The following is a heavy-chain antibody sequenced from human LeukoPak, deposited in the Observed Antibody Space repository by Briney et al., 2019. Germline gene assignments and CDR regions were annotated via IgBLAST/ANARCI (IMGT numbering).Heavy chain of an antibody. CDR2: ICSGGST. J-gene: IGHJ6*02. CDR1: GFTVSSNY. D-gene: IGHD6-25*01. V-gene: IGHV3-53*01. CDR3: ARGSDVATASGYYYGMDV. Sequence: SGGSLRLSCAASGFTVSSNYMSWVRQAPGKGLEWVSVICSGGSTYYADSVKGRFTISRDNSKNTLYLQMNSLRAEDTAVYYCARGSDVATASGYYYGMDVWGQGTTVTVSS.